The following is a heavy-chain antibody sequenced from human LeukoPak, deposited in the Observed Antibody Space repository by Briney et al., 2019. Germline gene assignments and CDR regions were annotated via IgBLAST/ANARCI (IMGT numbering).Heavy chain of an antibody. CDR2: IIPIFGTT. V-gene: IGHV1-69*13. J-gene: IGHJ5*02. CDR3: ARDRLNYYGSGSYYFNNWFDP. CDR1: GGTFSSYA. D-gene: IGHD3-10*01. Sequence: SVKVSCKASGGTFSSYAISWVRQAPGQGLEWMGGIIPIFGTTNYAQKFQGRVTITADESTSTAYMELSSLRSEDTAVYYCARDRLNYYGSGSYYFNNWFDPWGQGTLVTVSS.